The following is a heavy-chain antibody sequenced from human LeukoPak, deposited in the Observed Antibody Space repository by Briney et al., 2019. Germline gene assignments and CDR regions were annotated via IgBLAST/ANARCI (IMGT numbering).Heavy chain of an antibody. CDR2: IKQDGSEK. J-gene: IGHJ4*02. V-gene: IGHV3-7*01. CDR3: ARADYYDSGSFYPLNF. Sequence: PGGSLRLSCAASGFTFSSYWMSWVRQAPGKGLEWVANIKQDGSEKYYVDSVKGRFTISRDNSKNTLYLQMNSLRAEDTAVFYCARADYYDSGSFYPLNFWGQGTLVTVSS. D-gene: IGHD3-10*01. CDR1: GFTFSSYW.